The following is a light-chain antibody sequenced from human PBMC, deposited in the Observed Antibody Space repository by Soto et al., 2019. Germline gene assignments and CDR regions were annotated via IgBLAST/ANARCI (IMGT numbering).Light chain of an antibody. CDR2: DAS. J-gene: IGKJ3*01. V-gene: IGKV3-11*01. CDR1: QSVTRY. Sequence: EIVLTQSPATLSLSPGERATLSCRASQSVTRYLAWYQQRPGQTPRLLIYDASNRATGIPARFSGSGSGTDFTLSISSLEPEDVAVYYCQQYYSTPFTFGPGTKVDIK. CDR3: QQYYSTPFT.